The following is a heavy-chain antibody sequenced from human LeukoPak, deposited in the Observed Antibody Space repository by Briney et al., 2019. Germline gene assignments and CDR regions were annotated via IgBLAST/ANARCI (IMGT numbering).Heavy chain of an antibody. J-gene: IGHJ4*02. CDR2: FDPEDGET. CDR1: GYTLTELS. V-gene: IGHV1-24*01. D-gene: IGHD3-22*01. CDR3: ATDRPSYYYDGSGYSY. Sequence: ASVKVSCKVSGYTLTELSMHWVRQAPGKGLEWMGGFDPEDGETIYAQKFQGRVTMTEDTSTDTAYMELSSLRSEDTAVYYCATDRPSYYYDGSGYSYWGQGTLVTVSS.